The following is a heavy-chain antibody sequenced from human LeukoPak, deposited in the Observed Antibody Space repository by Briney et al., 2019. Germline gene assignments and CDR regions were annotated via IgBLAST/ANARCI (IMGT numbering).Heavy chain of an antibody. CDR1: GFTFSSYA. Sequence: PGGSLRLPYAASGFTFSSYAMSWVRQAPGKGLEWVSAISGSGGSTYYADSVKGRFTISRDNAKNSLYLQMNSLRAEDTAVYYCARFPIHDYWGQGTLVTVSS. CDR3: ARFPIHDY. D-gene: IGHD2-2*02. V-gene: IGHV3-23*01. J-gene: IGHJ4*02. CDR2: ISGSGGST.